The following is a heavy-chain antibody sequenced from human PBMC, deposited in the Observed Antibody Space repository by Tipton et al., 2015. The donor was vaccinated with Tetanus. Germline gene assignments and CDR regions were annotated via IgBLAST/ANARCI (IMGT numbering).Heavy chain of an antibody. J-gene: IGHJ6*02. CDR3: ARGDIVVVPAAYYYYYGMDV. V-gene: IGHV4-4*02. Sequence: TLSLTCAVSGGSISSSNWWSWVRQPPGKGLEWIGEIYHSGSTNYNPSLKSRVTISVDTSKNQFSLKLSSVTAADTAVYYCARGDIVVVPAAYYYYYGMDVWGQGTTVTVSS. CDR2: IYHSGST. D-gene: IGHD2-2*01. CDR1: GGSISSSNW.